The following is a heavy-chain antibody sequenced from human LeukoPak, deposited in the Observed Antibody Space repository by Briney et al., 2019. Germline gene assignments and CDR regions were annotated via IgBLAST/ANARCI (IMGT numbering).Heavy chain of an antibody. V-gene: IGHV4-59*08. CDR2: IYYSGST. J-gene: IGHJ4*02. D-gene: IGHD4-23*01. CDR3: ASHGTPNSYFDN. Sequence: SETLSLTCTVPGGSISRYYGSWIRQPPGKGLEWIGYIYYSGSTNYNPSLKSRVTISIDTSKNQFSLKLSSVTAADTAVYYCASHGTPNSYFDNWGQGILVTVSS. CDR1: GGSISRYY.